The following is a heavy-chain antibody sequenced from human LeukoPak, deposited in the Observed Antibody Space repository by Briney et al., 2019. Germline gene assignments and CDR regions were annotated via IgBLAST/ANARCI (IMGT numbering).Heavy chain of an antibody. D-gene: IGHD1-26*01. CDR2: ISAYNGKT. CDR1: GYTFTSYG. V-gene: IGHV1-18*01. Sequence: GASVKVSCKDSGYTFTSYGISWVRQAPGQGVEWMGWISAYNGKTSYEHKFQGRVTMTTDTSTSTAYMELRSLRSDDTAVYYCARKRRDIVGATTAVYWGQGTLVTVSS. CDR3: ARKRRDIVGATTAVY. J-gene: IGHJ4*02.